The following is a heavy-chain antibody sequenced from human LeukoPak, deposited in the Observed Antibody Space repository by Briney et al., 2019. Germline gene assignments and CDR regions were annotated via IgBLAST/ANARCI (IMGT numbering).Heavy chain of an antibody. V-gene: IGHV4-31*03. CDR1: GGSISSGGYY. CDR3: ATFSTAPTPRDY. J-gene: IGHJ4*02. CDR2: IYYSGST. Sequence: SETLSLTRTVSGGSISSGGYYWSWIRQHPGKGLEWIGYIYYSGSTYYNPSLKSRVTISVDTSKNQFSLKLSSVTAADTAVYYCATFSTAPTPRDYWGQGTLVTVSS.